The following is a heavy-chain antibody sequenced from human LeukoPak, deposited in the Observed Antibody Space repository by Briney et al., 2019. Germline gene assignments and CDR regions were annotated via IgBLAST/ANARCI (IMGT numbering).Heavy chain of an antibody. CDR3: AKNYITGWNMYYFDY. V-gene: IGHV3-23*01. Sequence: GGSLRLSCAASGFTFSSYAMSWVRQASGKGLEWVSTTSSSGGHTYYRDSVKGRFAISRDNSKNTLYLHMNSLRAEDTAVYYCAKNYITGWNMYYFDYWGQGTLVTVSS. CDR2: TSSSGGHT. CDR1: GFTFSSYA. J-gene: IGHJ4*02. D-gene: IGHD6-19*01.